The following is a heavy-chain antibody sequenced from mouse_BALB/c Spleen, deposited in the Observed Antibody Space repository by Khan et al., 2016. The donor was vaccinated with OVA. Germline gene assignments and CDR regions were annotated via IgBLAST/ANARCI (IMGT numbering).Heavy chain of an antibody. CDR3: ARHTTIALNAMDY. D-gene: IGHD2-12*01. CDR1: GFSLTSYG. CDR2: IWSDGST. V-gene: IGHV2-6-1*01. J-gene: IGHJ4*01. Sequence: QVQLKESGPGLVAPSQSLSITCTISGFSLTSYGVHWVRQPPGKGLEWLVVIWSDGSTTYNSGLKSRLSISKDNSKSQVFLKMNSLQTDDTAMYSCARHTTIALNAMDYWGRGTSVTVSA.